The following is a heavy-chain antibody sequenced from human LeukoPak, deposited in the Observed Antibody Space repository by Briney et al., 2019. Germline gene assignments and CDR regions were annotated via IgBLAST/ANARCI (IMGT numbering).Heavy chain of an antibody. CDR2: ISSSSSYI. Sequence: GGSLRLSCATTGFTFSSYSMNWVRQAPGKGLEWVSSISSSSSYIYYADSVKGRFTISRDNAKNSLYLQMNSLRAEDTAVYYCARDYDFWSGLFDYWGQGTLVTVSS. J-gene: IGHJ4*02. CDR1: GFTFSSYS. D-gene: IGHD3-3*01. V-gene: IGHV3-21*01. CDR3: ARDYDFWSGLFDY.